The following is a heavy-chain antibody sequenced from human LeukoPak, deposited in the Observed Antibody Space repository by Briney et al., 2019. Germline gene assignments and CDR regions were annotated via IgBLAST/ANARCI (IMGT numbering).Heavy chain of an antibody. Sequence: PGGSLRLSCAASGFTFSSYGMHWVRQAPGKGLEWVAFIRYDGSNKYYADSVKGRFTISRDNSENTLYLQMNSLRAEDTAVYYCAKDELLEVTETPFDAFDIWGQGTMVTVSS. CDR1: GFTFSSYG. V-gene: IGHV3-30*02. CDR3: AKDELLEVTETPFDAFDI. D-gene: IGHD3-3*01. J-gene: IGHJ3*02. CDR2: IRYDGSNK.